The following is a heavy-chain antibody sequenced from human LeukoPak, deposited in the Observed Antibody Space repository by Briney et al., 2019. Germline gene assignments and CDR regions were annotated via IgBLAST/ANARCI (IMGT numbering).Heavy chain of an antibody. CDR3: ARQRDSAYYDFWSGYFFFDY. J-gene: IGHJ4*02. Sequence: PGESLKISCEGSGYSFTSYWIGWVRQMPGKGLEWMGIIYPGDSDTRYSPSFQGQVTISADKSISTAYLQWSSLKASDTAMYYCARQRDSAYYDFWSGYFFFDYWGQGTLVTVSS. CDR1: GYSFTSYW. V-gene: IGHV5-51*01. CDR2: IYPGDSDT. D-gene: IGHD3-3*01.